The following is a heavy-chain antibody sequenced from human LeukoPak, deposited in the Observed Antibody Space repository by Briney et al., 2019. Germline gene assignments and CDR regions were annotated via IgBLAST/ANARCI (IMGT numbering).Heavy chain of an antibody. CDR3: ARVVVVAATRGWFDP. D-gene: IGHD2-15*01. V-gene: IGHV1-69*05. CDR2: IIPIFGTA. J-gene: IGHJ5*02. CDR1: GGTFSSYA. Sequence: ASVKVSCKASGGTFSSYAISWVRQAPGQGLEWMGGIIPIFGTANYAQKLQGRVTMTTDTSTSTAYMELRSLRSDDTAVYYCARVVVVAATRGWFDPWGQGTLVTVSS.